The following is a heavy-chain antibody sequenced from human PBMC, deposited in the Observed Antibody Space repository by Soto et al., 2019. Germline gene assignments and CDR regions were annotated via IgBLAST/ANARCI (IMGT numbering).Heavy chain of an antibody. CDR3: AKDGGGGQHMEAAGTYVWYYFDY. J-gene: IGHJ4*02. Sequence: QVQLVESGGGVVQPGRSLRLSCAASGFTFSSYGMHWVRQAPGKGLEWVAVISYDGSNKYYADSVKGRFTISRDNSKNTLYLQMNSMRAEDKAVYYCAKDGGGGQHMEAAGTYVWYYFDYWGQGTLVTVSS. V-gene: IGHV3-30*18. CDR1: GFTFSSYG. CDR2: ISYDGSNK. D-gene: IGHD6-13*01.